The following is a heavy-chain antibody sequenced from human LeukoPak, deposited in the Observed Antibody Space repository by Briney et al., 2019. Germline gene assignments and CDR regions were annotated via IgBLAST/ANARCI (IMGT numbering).Heavy chain of an antibody. CDR3: AKKGDSSGYYYDAGDYYYGMDV. V-gene: IGHV3-30*18. D-gene: IGHD3-22*01. J-gene: IGHJ6*02. Sequence: SGGSLRLSCAASGFTFSSYGMHWVRQAPGKGLEWVAVISYDGSNKYYADSVKGRFTISRDNSKNTLYLQMNSLRAEDTAVYYCAKKGDSSGYYYDAGDYYYGMDVWGQGTTVTVSS. CDR1: GFTFSSYG. CDR2: ISYDGSNK.